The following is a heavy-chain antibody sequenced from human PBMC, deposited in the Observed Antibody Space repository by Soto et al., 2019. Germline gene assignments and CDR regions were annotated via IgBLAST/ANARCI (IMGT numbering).Heavy chain of an antibody. CDR1: GGTFSSYA. CDR3: ARGLFDRYSGRPARFDY. J-gene: IGHJ4*02. D-gene: IGHD1-26*01. V-gene: IGHV1-69*06. Sequence: QVQLVQSGAAVKKPGSSVKVSCKASGGTFSSYAISWVRPAPGQGLEWMGGIIPIFGTANYAQKFQGRVTMTADKSTSTAYMELSSLRSEDTAVYYCARGLFDRYSGRPARFDYWGQGTLVTVSS. CDR2: IIPIFGTA.